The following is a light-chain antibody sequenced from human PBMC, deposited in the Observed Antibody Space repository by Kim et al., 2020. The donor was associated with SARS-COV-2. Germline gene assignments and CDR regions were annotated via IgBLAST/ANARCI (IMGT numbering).Light chain of an antibody. Sequence: APGEGATPSCRASQSVSSTYLAWYQQKSGQAPRLLIYGTSNRATGIPDRFSGSGSGTDFTLTISRLEPEDFAVYYCQQYGTSPRTFGGGTKVDIK. J-gene: IGKJ4*01. CDR1: QSVSSTY. V-gene: IGKV3-20*01. CDR3: QQYGTSPRT. CDR2: GTS.